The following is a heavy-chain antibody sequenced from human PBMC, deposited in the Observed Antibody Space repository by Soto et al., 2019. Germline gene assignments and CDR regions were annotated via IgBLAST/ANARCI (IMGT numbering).Heavy chain of an antibody. Sequence: EVQLVESGGGLVQPGRSLRLSCAASGFTFDDYAMHWVRQAPGKGLGWVSGISWNSGSIGYADSVKGRFTISRDNAKNSLYLQMNSLRAEDTALYYCAKGDAGLIDYWGQGTLVTVSS. CDR1: GFTFDDYA. J-gene: IGHJ4*02. V-gene: IGHV3-9*01. D-gene: IGHD2-21*01. CDR2: ISWNSGSI. CDR3: AKGDAGLIDY.